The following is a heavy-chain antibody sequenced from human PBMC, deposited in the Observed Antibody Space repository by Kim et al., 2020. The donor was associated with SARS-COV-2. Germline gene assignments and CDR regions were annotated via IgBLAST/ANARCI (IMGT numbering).Heavy chain of an antibody. Sequence: ASVKVSCKASGYTFTKYAMHWVRQAPGQRLEWMGWINAANGNTKYSQKLQGRVTITRDTSASTAYMELSSLRSEDTAVYYCAISGDRWGQGTLVTVSS. V-gene: IGHV1-3*01. CDR3: AISGDR. CDR2: INAANGNT. CDR1: GYTFTKYA. J-gene: IGHJ5*02.